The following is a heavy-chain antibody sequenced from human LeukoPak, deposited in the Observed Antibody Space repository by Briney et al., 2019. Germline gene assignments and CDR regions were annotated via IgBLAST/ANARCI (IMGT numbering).Heavy chain of an antibody. CDR1: GFTFCNYW. Sequence: GGSLRLSCAASGFTFCNYWMHWARQAPGKGLVWVSRINSDGSSTNYADSVKGRFTISRDNAKNTLYLQMNSLRAEDTAVYYCARGLSGYASSLGYWGQGTLVTVSS. D-gene: IGHD6-6*01. CDR3: ARGLSGYASSLGY. CDR2: INSDGSST. V-gene: IGHV3-74*01. J-gene: IGHJ4*02.